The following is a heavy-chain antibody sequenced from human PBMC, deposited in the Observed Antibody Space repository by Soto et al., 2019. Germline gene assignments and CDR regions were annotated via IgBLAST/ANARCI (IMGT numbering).Heavy chain of an antibody. J-gene: IGHJ4*02. Sequence: QITLKESGPTLVKPTQTLTLTCTFSGFSLSTSGAGVGWIRQPPPKALEWLAVVYWDDDKRYSPSLKSRLTITKDTSKNQVVRKMTNMDPVDTATYYGAYRLYAGWLTGSYYDYWGPGTLVTVSS. D-gene: IGHD7-27*01. CDR3: AYRLYAGWLTGSYYDY. CDR2: VYWDDDK. V-gene: IGHV2-5*02. CDR1: GFSLSTSGAG.